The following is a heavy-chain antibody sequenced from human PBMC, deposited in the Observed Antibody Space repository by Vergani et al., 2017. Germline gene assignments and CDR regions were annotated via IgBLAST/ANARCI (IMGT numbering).Heavy chain of an antibody. J-gene: IGHJ6*02. CDR1: GGSINTGAYY. Sequence: QLQESGPGLVKPSETLSLTCTVSGGSINTGAYYWSWIRQPAGKGLEWIGRVYTSGMTNYNPSLNSRVTILVDRSKSQLSLKLTSVTAGDTAVYFCARELSYYYGSGSDDYNPYYYEGMDVWGRGTTVTVSS. CDR3: ARELSYYYGSGSDDYNPYYYEGMDV. D-gene: IGHD3-10*01. V-gene: IGHV4-61*02. CDR2: VYTSGMT.